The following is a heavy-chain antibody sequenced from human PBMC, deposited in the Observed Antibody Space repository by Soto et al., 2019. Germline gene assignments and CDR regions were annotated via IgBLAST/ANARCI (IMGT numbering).Heavy chain of an antibody. V-gene: IGHV4-4*07. J-gene: IGHJ6*02. Sequence: SETLSLTCTVSGGSISSYYWSWIRQPAGKGLEWIGRIYTSGSTNYNPSLKSRVTMSVDTSKNQFSLKLSSVAAADTAVYYCARDCSGGSCYSDSYYYYGLDVWGPGTTVTVSS. CDR1: GGSISSYY. CDR2: IYTSGST. CDR3: ARDCSGGSCYSDSYYYYGLDV. D-gene: IGHD2-15*01.